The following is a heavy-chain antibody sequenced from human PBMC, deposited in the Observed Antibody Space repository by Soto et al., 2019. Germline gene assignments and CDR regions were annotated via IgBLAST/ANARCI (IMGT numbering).Heavy chain of an antibody. CDR1: GYTFTSYG. CDR2: ISAYNGNT. D-gene: IGHD6-6*01. Sequence: ASVKVSCKASGYTFTSYGISWVRQAPGQGLEWMGWISAYNGNTNYAQKLQGRVTMATDTSTSTAYMELMSLRSDDTAVYYCAREDFIAARHPSDSFDIWGQGTMVTVSS. V-gene: IGHV1-18*01. J-gene: IGHJ3*02. CDR3: AREDFIAARHPSDSFDI.